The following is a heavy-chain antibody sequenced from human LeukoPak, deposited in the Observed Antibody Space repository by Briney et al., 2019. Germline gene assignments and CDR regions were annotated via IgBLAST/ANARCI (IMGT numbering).Heavy chain of an antibody. CDR3: AKDRFFYDSGSKAN. CDR1: GFPFDDYG. CDR2: ISWNSGII. J-gene: IGHJ4*02. V-gene: IGHV3-9*01. D-gene: IGHD3-22*01. Sequence: GGSLRLSCVASGFPFDDYGMFWVRQSPGEGLEWVSSISWNSGIIDYADSVKGRFAISRDNAKNSLYLQMNSLRVEDTAFYYCAKDRFFYDSGSKANWGQGTLVTVSS.